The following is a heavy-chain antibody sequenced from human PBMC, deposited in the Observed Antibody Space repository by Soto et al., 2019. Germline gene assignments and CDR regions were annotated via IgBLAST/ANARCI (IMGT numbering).Heavy chain of an antibody. CDR2: ISWNSGSL. CDR3: AKVGATKYFDY. Sequence: EVQLVESGGGLVQPDRSLRLSCAASGFSFDEYAMHWVRQAPGKGLEWVSGISWNSGSLGYADSVKGRFTISRDNAKNSLYLHMNSLRAEDTALYYCAKVGATKYFDYWGQGTLVTVSS. D-gene: IGHD1-26*01. J-gene: IGHJ4*02. V-gene: IGHV3-9*01. CDR1: GFSFDEYA.